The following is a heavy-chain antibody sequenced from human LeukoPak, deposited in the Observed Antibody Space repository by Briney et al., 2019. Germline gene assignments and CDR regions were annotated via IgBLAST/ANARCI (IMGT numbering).Heavy chain of an antibody. CDR1: GFTFSSYA. CDR3: AKVYYGSGGYYDY. Sequence: GGSLRLSCAASGFTFSSYAMSWVRKASGRGMVGASAISGRGGSTFYADSVKGRFSISRDNSKNTLSLQINSVRDENTAVYYCAKVYYGSGGYYDYGKQATLVTVSS. D-gene: IGHD3-10*01. J-gene: IGHJ4*02. V-gene: IGHV3-23*01. CDR2: ISGRGGST.